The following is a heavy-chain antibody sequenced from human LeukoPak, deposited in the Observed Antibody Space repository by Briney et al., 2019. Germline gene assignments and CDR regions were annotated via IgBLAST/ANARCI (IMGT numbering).Heavy chain of an antibody. CDR3: ARLIMAGHFNDAFDI. V-gene: IGHV4-39*01. CDR1: GGSISSSSYY. D-gene: IGHD6-19*01. Sequence: SETLSLTCIVSGGSISSSSYYWGWIRQPPGKGLEWIGSIYYSGSTYYNPSLKSRVTISVDTSKNQFSLKLSSVTAADTAAYYCARLIMAGHFNDAFDIWGQGTMVTVSS. CDR2: IYYSGST. J-gene: IGHJ3*02.